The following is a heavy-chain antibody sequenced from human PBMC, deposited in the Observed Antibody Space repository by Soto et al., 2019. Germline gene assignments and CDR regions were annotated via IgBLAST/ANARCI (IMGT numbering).Heavy chain of an antibody. CDR2: IYYSGST. Sequence: SETLSLTCTVSGCSISSGGYYWSWIRQHPGKGLEWIGYIYYSGSTYYNPSLKSRVTISVDTSKNQFSLKLSSVTAADPAVYYCARAAHYSSPFRWFDPWGQGTLVTVSS. V-gene: IGHV4-31*03. D-gene: IGHD6-13*01. J-gene: IGHJ5*02. CDR1: GCSISSGGYY. CDR3: ARAAHYSSPFRWFDP.